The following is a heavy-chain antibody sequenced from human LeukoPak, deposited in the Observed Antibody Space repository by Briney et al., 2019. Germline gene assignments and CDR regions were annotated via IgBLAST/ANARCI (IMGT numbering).Heavy chain of an antibody. CDR3: AKHTLVVTAIYY. J-gene: IGHJ4*02. V-gene: IGHV3-23*01. Sequence: PGGSLRLSCAASGFTFSSYAMSWVRQAPGKGLEWVSAITGSGGTTYYADSVKGRFTISRDNSKNTLYLQMNSLRAEDTAVYYCAKHTLVVTAIYYWGQRTLVTVSS. CDR2: ITGSGGTT. CDR1: GFTFSSYA. D-gene: IGHD2-21*02.